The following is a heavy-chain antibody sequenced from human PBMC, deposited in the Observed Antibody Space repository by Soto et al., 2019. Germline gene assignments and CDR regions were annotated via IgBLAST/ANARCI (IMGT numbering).Heavy chain of an antibody. CDR2: ISAYNGNT. CDR1: GYTFTSYG. Sequence: GASVKVSCKASGYTFTSYGISWVRQAPGQGLEWMGWISAYNGNTNYAQKLQGRVTMTTDTSTSTAYMELRSLRSDDAAVYYCARDVDIVVPTHNELFAYWGQGTLVTVSS. D-gene: IGHD2-2*01. J-gene: IGHJ4*02. CDR3: ARDVDIVVPTHNELFAY. V-gene: IGHV1-18*01.